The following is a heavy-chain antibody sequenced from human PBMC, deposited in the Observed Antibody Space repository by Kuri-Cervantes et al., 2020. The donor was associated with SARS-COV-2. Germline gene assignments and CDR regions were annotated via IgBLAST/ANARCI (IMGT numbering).Heavy chain of an antibody. CDR3: ARDYYDFWSGYYVPYYYYYYGMDV. V-gene: IGHV3-48*01. CDR2: ISSSSTI. D-gene: IGHD3-3*01. CDR1: GFTFSSYS. Sequence: GGSLRLSCAASGFTFSSYSMNWVRQAPGKGLEWVSYISSSSTIYYADSVKGRFTISRDNAKNSLYLQMNSLRAEDTAVYYCARDYYDFWSGYYVPYYYYYYGMDVWGQGTTVTVSS. J-gene: IGHJ6*02.